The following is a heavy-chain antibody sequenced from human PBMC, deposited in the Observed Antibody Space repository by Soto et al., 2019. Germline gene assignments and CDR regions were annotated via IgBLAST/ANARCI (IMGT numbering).Heavy chain of an antibody. V-gene: IGHV3-11*03. J-gene: IGHJ4*02. CDR1: GFTFSDYY. Sequence: GGSLRLSCAASGFTFSDYYMSWIRQAPGKGLEWVSYISSSSSYTNYADSVKGRFTISRDNAKNSLYLQMDSLRAEDTAVYHCVILALGKFDYWGQGILVTVSS. D-gene: IGHD1-26*01. CDR2: ISSSSSYT. CDR3: VILALGKFDY.